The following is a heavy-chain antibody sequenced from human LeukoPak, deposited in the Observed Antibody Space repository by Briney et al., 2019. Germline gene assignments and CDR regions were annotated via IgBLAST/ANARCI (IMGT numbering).Heavy chain of an antibody. CDR2: ISGSGGST. D-gene: IGHD3-9*01. J-gene: IGHJ4*02. V-gene: IGHV3-23*01. CDR1: GFPFNTQD. CDR3: AKDRELRYFDWLPMFDY. Sequence: GGSLRLSCAASGFPFNTQDMRWVRQAPGKGLEWVSAISGSGGSTYYADSVKGRFTISRDNSKNTLYLQMNSLRAEDTAVYYCAKDRELRYFDWLPMFDYWGQGTLVTVSS.